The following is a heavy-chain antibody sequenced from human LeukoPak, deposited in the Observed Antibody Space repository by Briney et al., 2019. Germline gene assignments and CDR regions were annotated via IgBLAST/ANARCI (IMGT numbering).Heavy chain of an antibody. D-gene: IGHD6-19*01. CDR3: ARGNVAVAAFDY. J-gene: IGHJ4*02. V-gene: IGHV1-2*02. CDR1: GYTFIDYY. Sequence: ASVRVSCTASGYTFIDYYLHWVRQAPGQGLEWMGWVNPKSGGTNYAQKFQGRVTMTRDTSISTVYMELYSLRSDDTAVYYCARGNVAVAAFDYWGQGTLVTVSS. CDR2: VNPKSGGT.